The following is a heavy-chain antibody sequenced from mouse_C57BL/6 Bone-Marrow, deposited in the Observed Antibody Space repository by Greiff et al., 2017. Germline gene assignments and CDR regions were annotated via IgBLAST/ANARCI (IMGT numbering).Heavy chain of an antibody. CDR2: IDPENGDT. CDR1: GFNIKDDY. CDR3: TTVDYGSPCDV. D-gene: IGHD1-1*01. Sequence: VQLQQSGAELVRPGASVKLSCTASGFNIKDDYMHWVKQRPEQGLEWIGWIDPENGDTEYASKFQGKATITADTSSNTAYLQLSILTSEDTAVYYCTTVDYGSPCDVWGTGTTVTVSS. J-gene: IGHJ1*03. V-gene: IGHV14-4*01.